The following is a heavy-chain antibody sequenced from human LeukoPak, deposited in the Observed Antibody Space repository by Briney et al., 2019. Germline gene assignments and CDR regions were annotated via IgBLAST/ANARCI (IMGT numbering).Heavy chain of an antibody. CDR1: GYTFTGYY. Sequence: GASVKVSCKASGYTFTGYYMHWVRQAPGQGLEWMGGIIPIFGTANYAQKFQGRVTITADESTSTAYMELSSLRSEDTAVYYCARGLWFGELYYYMDVWGKGTTVTISS. J-gene: IGHJ6*03. V-gene: IGHV1-69*13. CDR2: IIPIFGTA. D-gene: IGHD3-10*01. CDR3: ARGLWFGELYYYMDV.